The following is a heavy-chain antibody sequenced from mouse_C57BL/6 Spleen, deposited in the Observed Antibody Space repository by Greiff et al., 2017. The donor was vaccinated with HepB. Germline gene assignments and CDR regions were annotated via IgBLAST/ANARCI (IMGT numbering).Heavy chain of an antibody. V-gene: IGHV1-42*01. CDR3: ATYYYGSRGAFDY. Sequence: EVKLVESGPELVKPGASVKISCKASGYSFTGYYLNWVKQSPEKSLEWIGEINPSTGGTTYNQKFKAKATLTVDKSSSTAYMQLKSLTSEDSAVYYCATYYYGSRGAFDYWGQGTTLTVSS. CDR1: GYSFTGYY. J-gene: IGHJ2*01. CDR2: INPSTGGT. D-gene: IGHD1-1*01.